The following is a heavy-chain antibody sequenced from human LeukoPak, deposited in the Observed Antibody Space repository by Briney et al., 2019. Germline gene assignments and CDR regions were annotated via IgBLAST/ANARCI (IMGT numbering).Heavy chain of an antibody. J-gene: IGHJ4*02. CDR1: GFSFSGYW. D-gene: IGHD2-2*01. V-gene: IGHV3-74*01. Sequence: PGGSLRLSCAASGFSFSGYWLHWVRQAPGKGLVWVSRINSDGSITTYADSVKGRFTISRDNAKNTMYLQMNSLRAEGTAVYYCARDRVYCGSTSCNAYYFDYWGQGTLVTVSS. CDR3: ARDRVYCGSTSCNAYYFDY. CDR2: INSDGSIT.